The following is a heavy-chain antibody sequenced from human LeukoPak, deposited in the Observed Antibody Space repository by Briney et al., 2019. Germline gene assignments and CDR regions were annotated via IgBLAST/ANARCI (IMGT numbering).Heavy chain of an antibody. CDR1: GNTFTSYG. V-gene: IGHV1-18*01. Sequence: ASVKVSCKASGNTFTSYGISWVRQAPGQGLEWMGWISAYNGNTNYAQKLQGRVTMTTDTSTSTAYMELRSLRSDDTAVYYCARESYYGSGSYLYFDYWGQGTLVTVSS. J-gene: IGHJ4*02. CDR3: ARESYYGSGSYLYFDY. CDR2: ISAYNGNT. D-gene: IGHD3-10*01.